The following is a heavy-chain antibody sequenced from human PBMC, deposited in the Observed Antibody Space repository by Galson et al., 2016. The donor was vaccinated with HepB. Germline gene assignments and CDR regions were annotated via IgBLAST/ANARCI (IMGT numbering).Heavy chain of an antibody. CDR2: ITPAGDAT. Sequence: LRLSCAASGFTFHSYTMGWVRQAPGKGLQWVSDITPAGDATYYAEPVTGRFTISRDNSRNTLYLQMNSLGVEDTAVYYCAKAKLVVGSAYEYWGQGTLVTVSS. CDR1: GFTFHSYT. CDR3: AKAKLVVGSAYEY. J-gene: IGHJ4*02. V-gene: IGHV3-23*01. D-gene: IGHD2-21*01.